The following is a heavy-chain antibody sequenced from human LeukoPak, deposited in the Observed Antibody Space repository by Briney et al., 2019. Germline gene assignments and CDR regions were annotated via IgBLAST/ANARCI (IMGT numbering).Heavy chain of an antibody. CDR3: AGGATYYYGSGSYYGGDY. J-gene: IGHJ4*02. CDR2: IIPIFGTA. D-gene: IGHD3-10*01. Sequence: ASVKVSCKASGGTFSSYATSWVRQAPGQGLEWMGGIIPIFGTANYAQKFQGRVTITADESTSTAYMELSSLRSEDTAVYYCAGGATYYYGSGSYYGGDYWGQGTLVTVSS. CDR1: GGTFSSYA. V-gene: IGHV1-69*13.